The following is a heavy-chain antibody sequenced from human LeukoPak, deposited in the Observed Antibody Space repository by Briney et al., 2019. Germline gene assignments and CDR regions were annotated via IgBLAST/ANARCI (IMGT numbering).Heavy chain of an antibody. V-gene: IGHV3-30*03. CDR1: GFTFSSYG. J-gene: IGHJ4*02. CDR3: ARDFSMDGSGSYDY. D-gene: IGHD3-10*01. Sequence: GRSLRLSCAASGFTFSSYGMHWVRQAPGKGLEWVAVISYDGSNKYYADSVKGRFTISRDNSKNTLYLQMNSLRAEDTAVYYCARDFSMDGSGSYDYWGQGTLVTVSS. CDR2: ISYDGSNK.